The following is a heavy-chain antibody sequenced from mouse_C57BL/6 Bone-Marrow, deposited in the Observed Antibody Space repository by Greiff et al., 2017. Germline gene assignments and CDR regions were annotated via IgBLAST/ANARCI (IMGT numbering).Heavy chain of an antibody. J-gene: IGHJ1*03. D-gene: IGHD1-1*01. CDR3: ARGSYGSYWYFDV. Sequence: QVQLQQPGAELVKPGASVKLSCKASGYTFTSYWMHWVKQRPGQGLEWIGMIHPNSGSTNYNEKFKSKATLTVDKSSSTAYMQLSSLTSEDSAVYYCARGSYGSYWYFDVWGTGTTVPVSS. CDR2: IHPNSGST. V-gene: IGHV1-64*01. CDR1: GYTFTSYW.